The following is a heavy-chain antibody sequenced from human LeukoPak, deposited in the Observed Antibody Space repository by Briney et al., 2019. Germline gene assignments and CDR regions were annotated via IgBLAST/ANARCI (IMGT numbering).Heavy chain of an antibody. V-gene: IGHV1-18*01. CDR1: GYIFTSYG. Sequence: ASVKVSCKASGYIFTSYGISWVRQAPGQGLEWMGWISAYNGNTRYAQKLQGRVTMTTDSSTSTAYMELRSLRSDDTAVYYCARGPIIDIVVIPAAADYYHMDVWGKGTTVTVSS. CDR2: ISAYNGNT. CDR3: ARGPIIDIVVIPAAADYYHMDV. D-gene: IGHD2-2*01. J-gene: IGHJ6*03.